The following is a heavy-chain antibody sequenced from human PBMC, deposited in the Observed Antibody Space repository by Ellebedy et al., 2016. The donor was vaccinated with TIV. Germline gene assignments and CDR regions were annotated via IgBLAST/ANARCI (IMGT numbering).Heavy chain of an antibody. Sequence: AASVKVSCKASGYTFSDFGFTWVRQAPGQGLEWMGGISANNGKTIYAPKLQGRVTMTTDTSTNTAFMELTGLRSADTAVYFCARANYYGSGSYHHWGQGTLVTVSS. J-gene: IGHJ5*02. V-gene: IGHV1-18*01. CDR1: GYTFSDFG. CDR3: ARANYYGSGSYHH. D-gene: IGHD3-10*01. CDR2: ISANNGKT.